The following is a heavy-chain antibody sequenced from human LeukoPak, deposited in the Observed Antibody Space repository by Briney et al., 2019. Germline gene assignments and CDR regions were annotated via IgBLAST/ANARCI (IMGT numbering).Heavy chain of an antibody. CDR2: IDHTGST. J-gene: IGHJ4*02. D-gene: IGHD3-10*01. Sequence: SETLSLTCSVSGDSISLHYWSWIRQPPGKGLEWIGYIDHTGSTNYNPSLNSRVIISRDTSKNHFSLELSSVTAADTAVYFCARHSWKYYYGSGSSKGDYWGQGTLVTVSS. CDR1: GDSISLHY. CDR3: ARHSWKYYYGSGSSKGDY. V-gene: IGHV4-59*11.